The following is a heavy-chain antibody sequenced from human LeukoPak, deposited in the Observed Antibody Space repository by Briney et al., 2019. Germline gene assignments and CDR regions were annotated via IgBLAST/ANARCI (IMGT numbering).Heavy chain of an antibody. CDR1: GGSISSGGYY. CDR3: ARVADCSSTSCLDGWFDP. CDR2: IYHSGST. V-gene: IGHV4-30-2*01. D-gene: IGHD2-2*01. J-gene: IGHJ5*02. Sequence: SQTLSLTCTVSGGSISSGGYYWSWIRQPPGKGLEWIGYIYHSGSTYYNPSLKSRVTISVDRSKNQFSLKLSSVTAADTAVYYCARVADCSSTSCLDGWFDPWGQGTLVTVSS.